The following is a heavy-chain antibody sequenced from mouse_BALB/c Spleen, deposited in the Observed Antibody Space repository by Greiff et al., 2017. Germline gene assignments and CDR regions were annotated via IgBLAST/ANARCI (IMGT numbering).Heavy chain of an antibody. D-gene: IGHD2-1*01. CDR1: GFTFSSFG. V-gene: IGHV5-17*02. J-gene: IGHJ2*01. CDR2: ISSGSSTI. CDR3: ARSGNYGYFDY. Sequence: EVHLVESGGGLVQPGGSRKLSCAASGFTFSSFGMHWVRQAPEKGLEWVAYISSGSSTIYYADTVKGRFTISRDNPKNTLFLQMTSLRSEDTAMYYCARSGNYGYFDYWGQGTTLTVSS.